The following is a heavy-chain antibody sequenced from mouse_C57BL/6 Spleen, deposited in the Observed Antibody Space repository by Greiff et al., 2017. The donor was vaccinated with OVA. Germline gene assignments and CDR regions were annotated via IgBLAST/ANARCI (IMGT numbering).Heavy chain of an antibody. V-gene: IGHV1-64*01. CDR3: ARLDYYGSHYFDY. CDR2: IHPNSGST. CDR1: GYTFTSYW. D-gene: IGHD1-1*01. Sequence: VQLQQPGAELVKPGASVKLSCKASGYTFTSYWMHWVKQRPGQGLEWIGMIHPNSGSTNYNEKFKSKATLTVDKSSSTAYMQLSSLTSEDSAVYYCARLDYYGSHYFDYWGQGTTLTVSS. J-gene: IGHJ2*01.